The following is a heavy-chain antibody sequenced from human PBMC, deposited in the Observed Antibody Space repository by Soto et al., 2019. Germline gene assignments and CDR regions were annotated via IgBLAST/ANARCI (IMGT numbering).Heavy chain of an antibody. D-gene: IGHD6-19*01. CDR2: INPNSGGT. CDR3: ARAYSSGWYDFDY. V-gene: IGHV1-2*04. Sequence: PGQGLEWMGWINPNSGGTNYAQKFQGWVTMTRDTSISTAYMELSRLRSDDTAVYYCARAYSSGWYDFDYWGQGTLVTVSS. J-gene: IGHJ4*02.